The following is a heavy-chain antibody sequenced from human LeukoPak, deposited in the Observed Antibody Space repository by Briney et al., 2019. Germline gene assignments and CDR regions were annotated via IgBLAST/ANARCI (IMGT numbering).Heavy chain of an antibody. D-gene: IGHD6-19*01. J-gene: IGHJ5*01. CDR2: ISWNSGNI. Sequence: GGSLRLSCAASGFTFDDYGMHWVRHPPGKGLEWVSGISWNSGNIGYADSVKGRFTISRDNAKNSLYLQMDILKPEDTAFYYCAKVDGYNSGWYDSWGQGTLVTVSS. CDR1: GFTFDDYG. CDR3: AKVDGYNSGWYDS. V-gene: IGHV3-9*01.